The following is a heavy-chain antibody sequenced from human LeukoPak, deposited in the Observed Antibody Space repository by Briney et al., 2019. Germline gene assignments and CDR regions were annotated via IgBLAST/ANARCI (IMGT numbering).Heavy chain of an antibody. Sequence: GGSLRLSCAASGFTFSSYAMSWVRQAPGKGLEWVSAISGSGDSTYYADSVKGRFTISRDNSKNTLYLQMNSLRAEDTAVYYCAKDLQGYCSSTSCYTDYWGQGTLVTVSS. CDR1: GFTFSSYA. CDR2: ISGSGDST. CDR3: AKDLQGYCSSTSCYTDY. J-gene: IGHJ4*02. D-gene: IGHD2-2*02. V-gene: IGHV3-23*01.